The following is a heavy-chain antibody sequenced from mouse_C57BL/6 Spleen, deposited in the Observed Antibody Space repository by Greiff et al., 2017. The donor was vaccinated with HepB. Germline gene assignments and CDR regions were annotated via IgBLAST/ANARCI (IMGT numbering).Heavy chain of an antibody. CDR2: INPSSGYT. J-gene: IGHJ3*01. D-gene: IGHD2-3*01. CDR3: ARDDDGYPAWFAY. Sequence: VQRVESGAELAKPGASVKLSCKASGYTFTSYWMHWVKQRPGQGLEWIGYINPSSGYTKYNQKFKDKATLTADKSSSTAYMQLSSLTYEDSAVYYCARDDDGYPAWFAYWGQGTLVTVSA. CDR1: GYTFTSYW. V-gene: IGHV1-7*01.